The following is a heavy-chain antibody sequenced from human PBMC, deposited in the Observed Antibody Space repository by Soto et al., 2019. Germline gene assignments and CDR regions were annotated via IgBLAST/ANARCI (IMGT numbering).Heavy chain of an antibody. D-gene: IGHD2-21*01. V-gene: IGHV3-15*07. CDR2: IKSKTDGGTT. CDR3: IVRYPYYFNY. J-gene: IGHJ4*02. CDR1: GFTFSNAW. Sequence: EVQLVESGGGLVKPGGSLRLSCAASGFTFSNAWMNWVRQAPGKGLEWVARIKSKTDGGTTDYAAPVKGRFTISIDDSKNTLYLQTNSLKTEDAAVYYCIVRYPYYFNYWGQGTLVTVSS.